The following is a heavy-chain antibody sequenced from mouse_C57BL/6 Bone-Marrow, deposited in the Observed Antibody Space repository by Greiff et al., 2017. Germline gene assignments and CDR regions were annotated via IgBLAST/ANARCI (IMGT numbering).Heavy chain of an antibody. J-gene: IGHJ3*01. CDR2: IYPGSGST. CDR1: GYTFTSYW. Sequence: QVQLKESGAELVKPGASVKMSCKASGYTFTSYWITWVKQRPGQGLEWIGDIYPGSGSTNYNEKFKSKATLTVDTSSSTAYMQLSSLTSEDSAVYYCASRFAYWGQGTLVTVSA. CDR3: ASRFAY. V-gene: IGHV1-55*01.